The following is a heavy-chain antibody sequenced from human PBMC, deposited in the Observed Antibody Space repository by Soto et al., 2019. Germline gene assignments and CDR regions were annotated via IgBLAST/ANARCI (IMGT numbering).Heavy chain of an antibody. CDR2: ISYDGSNK. D-gene: IGHD3-3*01. Sequence: GGSLRLSCAASGFTFSSYAMHWVRQAPGKGLEWVAVISYDGSNKYYADSVKGRFTISRDNSKNTLYLQMNSLRAEDTAVYYCARVLPPKTTSGVDYYYGMDVWGQGTTVTVSS. V-gene: IGHV3-30-3*01. J-gene: IGHJ6*02. CDR3: ARVLPPKTTSGVDYYYGMDV. CDR1: GFTFSSYA.